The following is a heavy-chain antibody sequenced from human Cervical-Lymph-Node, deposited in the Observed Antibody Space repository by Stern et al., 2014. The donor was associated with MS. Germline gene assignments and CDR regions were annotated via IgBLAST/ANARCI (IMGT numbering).Heavy chain of an antibody. D-gene: IGHD3-3*01. CDR2: INPNNGGT. CDR3: ARYQRGITIFGVVTDYYYLGMDV. J-gene: IGHJ6*02. V-gene: IGHV1-2*02. CDR1: GYIFTGYY. Sequence: VQLLESGAEVKKPGASVKVSCKTSGYIFTGYYIHWVRQAPGQGLEWMAWINPNNGGTKYAQKFHGRVVMSRYTTISTAYVELSSLTSADTAVYYCARYQRGITIFGVVTDYYYLGMDVWGQGTTVTVSS.